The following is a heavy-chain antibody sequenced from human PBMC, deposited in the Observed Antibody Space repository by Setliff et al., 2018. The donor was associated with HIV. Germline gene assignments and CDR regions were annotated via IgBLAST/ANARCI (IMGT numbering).Heavy chain of an antibody. J-gene: IGHJ4*02. V-gene: IGHV1-3*01. Sequence: ASVKVSCKASGYTFTSYAMHWVRQAPGQRLEWMGWINAGNGNTKYSQEFQGRVTITRDTSASTAYMELSSLRPEDTAVYYCARQLYGGYTGGFDYWGQGTLVTVSS. CDR3: ARQLYGGYTGGFDY. CDR1: GYTFTSYA. CDR2: INAGNGNT. D-gene: IGHD5-12*01.